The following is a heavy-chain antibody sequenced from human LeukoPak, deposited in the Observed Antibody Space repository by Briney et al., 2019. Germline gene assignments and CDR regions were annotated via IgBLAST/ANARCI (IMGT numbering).Heavy chain of an antibody. D-gene: IGHD3-22*01. CDR3: ARPTDSYDSTGYPDY. J-gene: IGHJ4*02. Sequence: GGSLRLSCAASGFTFSTYNMHWVRQAPGKALEWVADIWFDGRNKYYADSVQGRFTISRDYSENTLYLQMNSLRAEDTAVYYCARPTDSYDSTGYPDYWGRGTLVSVSS. CDR2: IWFDGRNK. CDR1: GFTFSTYN. V-gene: IGHV3-33*01.